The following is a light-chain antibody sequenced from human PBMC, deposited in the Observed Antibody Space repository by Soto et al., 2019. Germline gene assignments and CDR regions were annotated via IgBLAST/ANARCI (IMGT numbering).Light chain of an antibody. V-gene: IGKV1-39*01. CDR1: QSISSY. Sequence: DIQMTQSPSSLSASVGDRVTITCRASQSISSYLNWYQQKPGKAPKLLIYAASSLQSGVPSRFSGSGSGTDFTLTISSLQPEDFATYYCQQSYSTPNTFGQGTSWRSN. CDR3: QQSYSTPNT. CDR2: AAS. J-gene: IGKJ2*01.